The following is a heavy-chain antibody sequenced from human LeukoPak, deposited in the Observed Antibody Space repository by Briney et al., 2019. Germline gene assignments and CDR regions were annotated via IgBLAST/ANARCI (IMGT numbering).Heavy chain of an antibody. CDR3: AKSRERRSVY. CDR1: LITISSSA. Sequence: GASIRLSSASSLITISSSAMSWVRQAAGEVQGGVSAISGSGGSTYYADSVKGRFTISRNNSKNTLYLQMNSLRAEDTAVYYCAKSRERRSVYWGQGTLVTVSS. D-gene: IGHD1-1*01. V-gene: IGHV3-23*01. CDR2: ISGSGGST. J-gene: IGHJ4*02.